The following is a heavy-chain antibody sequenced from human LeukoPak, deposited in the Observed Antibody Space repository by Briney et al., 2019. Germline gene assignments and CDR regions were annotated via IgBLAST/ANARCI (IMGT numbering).Heavy chain of an antibody. CDR2: IYSGDIT. Sequence: GGSLRLSCAASGFTVSSTCMSWVRQAPGKGLEWVSFIYSGDITYYADSVKGRFTISRDNSKNTLYLQMNSLRAEDTAVYYCASLGYYGSGSYNNWFDPWGQGTLVTVSS. CDR3: ASLGYYGSGSYNNWFDP. J-gene: IGHJ5*02. CDR1: GFTVSSTC. D-gene: IGHD3-10*01. V-gene: IGHV3-66*02.